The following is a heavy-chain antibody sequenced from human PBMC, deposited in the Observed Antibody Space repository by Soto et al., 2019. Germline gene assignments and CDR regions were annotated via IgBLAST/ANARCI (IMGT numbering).Heavy chain of an antibody. D-gene: IGHD2-2*01. V-gene: IGHV3-23*01. Sequence: EVQLLESGGGLVQPGGSLRLSCAASGFTFSSYAMKWVRQAPGKGLEWVSLIGESGTPTYYADSVKGRFTISRDNSGNTLFLEMYSLRAEDTAVYYCARYIPGVRYYGMDVWGQGPPVTVSS. CDR1: GFTFSSYA. CDR2: IGESGTPT. J-gene: IGHJ6*02. CDR3: ARYIPGVRYYGMDV.